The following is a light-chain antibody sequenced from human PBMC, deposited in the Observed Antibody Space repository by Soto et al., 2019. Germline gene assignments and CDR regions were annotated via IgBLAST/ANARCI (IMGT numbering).Light chain of an antibody. CDR1: SSDVGGYHY. V-gene: IGLV2-11*01. Sequence: QSVLTQPRSVSGSPGQSVTISCTGTSSDVGGYHYVSWYQQHPGKAPKLMIYDVSKRPSGVPDRFSGSKSGNTASLTISGLQAEDEADYYCCSYAGSYTSNVVFGGGTKLTVL. CDR2: DVS. J-gene: IGLJ2*01. CDR3: CSYAGSYTSNVV.